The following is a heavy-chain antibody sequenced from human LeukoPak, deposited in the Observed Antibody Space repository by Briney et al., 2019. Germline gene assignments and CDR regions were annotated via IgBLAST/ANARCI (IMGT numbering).Heavy chain of an antibody. CDR2: IKSKTDGGTT. J-gene: IGHJ4*02. Sequence: GGSLRLSCAASGFTFSNAWMSWVRQAPGKGLEWVGRIKSKTDGGTTDYAAPVKGRFPLSREDSKNMMKPQMNSLKTQGTAVYYCTTDAVVWGQGTLVTVSS. CDR3: TTDAVV. V-gene: IGHV3-15*01. D-gene: IGHD2-15*01. CDR1: GFTFSNAW.